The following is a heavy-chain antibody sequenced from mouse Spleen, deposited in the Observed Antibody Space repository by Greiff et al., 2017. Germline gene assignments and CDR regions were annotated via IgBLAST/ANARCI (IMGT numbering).Heavy chain of an antibody. J-gene: IGHJ3*01. Sequence: EVQLQQSGPELVKPGASVKISCKASGYSFTGYYMNWVKQSPEKSLEWIGEINPSTGGTTYNQKFKAKATLTVDKSSSTAYMQLKSLTSEDSAVYYCARPTYGYDGAWFAYWGQGTLVTVSA. CDR3: ARPTYGYDGAWFAY. V-gene: IGHV1-42*01. CDR2: INPSTGGT. CDR1: GYSFTGYY. D-gene: IGHD2-2*01.